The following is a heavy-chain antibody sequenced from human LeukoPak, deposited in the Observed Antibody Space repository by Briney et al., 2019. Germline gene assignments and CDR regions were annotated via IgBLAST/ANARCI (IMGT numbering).Heavy chain of an antibody. CDR2: INPNSGGT. V-gene: IGHV1-2*02. J-gene: IGHJ4*02. D-gene: IGHD2-15*01. CDR1: GYTFTGYY. CDR3: ARDCSGVSCYSAFDY. Sequence: ASVKVSCKASGYTFTGYYMHWVRQAPGQGLEWMGWINPNSGGTNYAQKFQGRVTMTRDTSISTAYMELSRLRSDDTAVYYCARDCSGVSCYSAFDYWGQGTLVTVSS.